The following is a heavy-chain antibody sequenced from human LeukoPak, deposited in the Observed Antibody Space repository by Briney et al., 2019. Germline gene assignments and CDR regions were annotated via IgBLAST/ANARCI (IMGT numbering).Heavy chain of an antibody. CDR1: GGSFSGYY. Sequence: SETLSLTCAVYGGSFSGYYWSWIRQPPGKGLEWIGEINHSGSTNYNLSLKSRVTISVDTSKNQFSLKLSSVTAADTAVYYCAMAYRSSAHDYGDYGDYYYYGMDVWGKGTTVTVSS. CDR3: AMAYRSSAHDYGDYGDYYYYGMDV. V-gene: IGHV4-34*01. CDR2: INHSGST. D-gene: IGHD4-17*01. J-gene: IGHJ6*04.